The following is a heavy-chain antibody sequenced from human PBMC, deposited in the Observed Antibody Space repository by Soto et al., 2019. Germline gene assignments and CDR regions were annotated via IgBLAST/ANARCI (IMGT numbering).Heavy chain of an antibody. Sequence: CAASGFTVSSNYMSWVRQAPGKGLEWVSVIYNDDSTYYADSVKGRFTISRDNSKNTLYLQMNSLRAEDTAVYYCVSHPRGGAPGTYYGMDVWGQGTTVTVSS. CDR1: GFTVSSNY. J-gene: IGHJ6*02. D-gene: IGHD1-1*01. V-gene: IGHV3-53*01. CDR3: VSHPRGGAPGTYYGMDV. CDR2: IYNDDST.